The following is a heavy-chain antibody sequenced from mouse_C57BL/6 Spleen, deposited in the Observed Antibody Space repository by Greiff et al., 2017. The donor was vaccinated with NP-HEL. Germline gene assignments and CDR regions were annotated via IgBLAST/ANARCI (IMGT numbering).Heavy chain of an antibody. CDR1: GFTFSSYT. J-gene: IGHJ4*01. Sequence: EVNVVESGGGLVKPGGSLKLSCAASGFTFSSYTMSWVRQTPGKRLEWVATISGGGGNTYYPDSVKGRFTISRDNAKNTLYLQMSSLRSEDTALYYCTRSMDYWGQGTSVTVSS. CDR3: TRSMDY. CDR2: ISGGGGNT. V-gene: IGHV5-9*01.